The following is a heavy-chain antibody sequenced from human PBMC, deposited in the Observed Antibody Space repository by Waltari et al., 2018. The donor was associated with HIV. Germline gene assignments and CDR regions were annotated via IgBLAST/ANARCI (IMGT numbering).Heavy chain of an antibody. D-gene: IGHD1-7*01. V-gene: IGHV1-2*06. Sequence: QVQLVQSGAEVKKPGASVKVSCKASGYSFTDYSVHWVRQAPGQGLEWLGRITPNSGGTNYAKKFQGRVTVTRDTSINTVYMEVRRLRSDDTAVYYCARRTTMDFDYWGQGTLVTVS. J-gene: IGHJ4*02. CDR2: ITPNSGGT. CDR1: GYSFTDYS. CDR3: ARRTTMDFDY.